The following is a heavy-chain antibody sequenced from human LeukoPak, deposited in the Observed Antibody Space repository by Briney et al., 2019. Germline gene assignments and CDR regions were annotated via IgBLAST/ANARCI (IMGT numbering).Heavy chain of an antibody. CDR2: LSDNGQSA. Sequence: GGSLTLPRPACGFSFHRYPMSWVRQAPGKGREWVAGLSDNGQSAHYADSVRGRFTNSRDHSKNTVYIHLNTQRVEDKGVYYCAKINDYGVLDACDVWGQGTMVSVSS. CDR3: AKINDYGVLDACDV. V-gene: IGHV3-23*01. D-gene: IGHD4-17*01. J-gene: IGHJ3*01. CDR1: GFSFHRYP.